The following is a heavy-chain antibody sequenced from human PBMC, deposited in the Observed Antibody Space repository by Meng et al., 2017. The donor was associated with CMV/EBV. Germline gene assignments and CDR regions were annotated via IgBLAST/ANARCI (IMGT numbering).Heavy chain of an antibody. V-gene: IGHV3-48*04. J-gene: IGHJ4*02. CDR2: ISSSSTI. Sequence: GESLKISCAASGFTFSSYSMNWVRQAPGKGLEWVSYISSSSTIYYADSVKGRFTISRDNAKNSLYLQMNSLRAEDTAVYYCARGSSTSRTIAVAGGDYWGQGTLVTVSS. CDR1: GFTFSSYS. CDR3: ARGSSTSRTIAVAGGDY. D-gene: IGHD6-19*01.